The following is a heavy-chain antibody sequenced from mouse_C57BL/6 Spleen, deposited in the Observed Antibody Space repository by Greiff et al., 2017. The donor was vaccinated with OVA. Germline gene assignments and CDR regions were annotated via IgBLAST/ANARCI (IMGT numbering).Heavy chain of an antibody. Sequence: QVQLQQSGAELVKPGASVKLSCKASGYTFTSYWMHWVKQRPGRGLEWIGRIDPNSGGTKYNEKFKSKATLTVDKPSSTAYMQLSSLTSEDSAVYYCAREGVFITTVVAKRYYAMDYWGQGTSVTVSS. D-gene: IGHD1-1*01. J-gene: IGHJ4*01. V-gene: IGHV1-72*01. CDR1: GYTFTSYW. CDR2: IDPNSGGT. CDR3: AREGVFITTVVAKRYYAMDY.